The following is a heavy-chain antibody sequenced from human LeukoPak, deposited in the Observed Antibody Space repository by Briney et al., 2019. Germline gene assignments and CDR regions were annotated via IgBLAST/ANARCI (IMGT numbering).Heavy chain of an antibody. CDR1: GFTFSSYW. D-gene: IGHD5-12*01. V-gene: IGHV3-7*01. J-gene: IGHJ5*02. Sequence: GGSLRLSCVGSGFTFSSYWMSWVRQAPGKGLEWVANIKEYGSEKYYEDSVKGRFPASRDDAKNSVYLQMTSLRAEDTAGYYCARLLVEGYTRKWFDLWGQGTLVSVSS. CDR3: ARLLVEGYTRKWFDL. CDR2: IKEYGSEK.